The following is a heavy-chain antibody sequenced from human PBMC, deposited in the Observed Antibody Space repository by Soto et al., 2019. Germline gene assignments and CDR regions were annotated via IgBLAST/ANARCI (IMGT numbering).Heavy chain of an antibody. CDR2: IIPIFGTA. J-gene: IGHJ6*02. CDR3: ARDDRGGSSDYYYYGMDV. Sequence: QVQLVQSGAEVKKPGSSVKVSCKASGGTFSSYAISWVRQAPGQGLEWMGGIIPIFGTANYAQKFQGRVTITADESTSTAYMELSRLRSEDTAVYYCARDDRGGSSDYYYYGMDVWGQGTTVTVSS. CDR1: GGTFSSYA. V-gene: IGHV1-69*01. D-gene: IGHD6-6*01.